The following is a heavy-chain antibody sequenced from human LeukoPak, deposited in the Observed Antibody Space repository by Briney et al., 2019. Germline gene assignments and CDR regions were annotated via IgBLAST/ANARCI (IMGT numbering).Heavy chain of an antibody. CDR2: IKEDGSEE. CDR1: GFTFSNHW. J-gene: IGHJ4*02. Sequence: PGGSLRLSCAASGFTFSNHWMSWVRQAPGKGLDWVANIKEDGSEERYADSVKGRVSISRDNAKNSLLLQMSSPRAEDTAVYYCARYCSSATCIDSWGQGTLVTVSS. CDR3: ARYCSSATCIDS. D-gene: IGHD2-2*01. V-gene: IGHV3-7*01.